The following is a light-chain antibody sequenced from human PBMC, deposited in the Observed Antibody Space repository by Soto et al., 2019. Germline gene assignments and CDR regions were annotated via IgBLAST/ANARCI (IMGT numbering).Light chain of an antibody. CDR3: QQYVSIPLT. V-gene: IGKV3-20*01. J-gene: IGKJ4*01. CDR1: QSVGTY. Sequence: EIVLTQSPGTLSLSPGERATLSCTTSQSVGTYLAWYQQKPGQAPRLLMYGASSRATVIPDRFSGSGSGTDFTLTISRLEPEDLAVYYCQQYVSIPLTFGGGTKVDI. CDR2: GAS.